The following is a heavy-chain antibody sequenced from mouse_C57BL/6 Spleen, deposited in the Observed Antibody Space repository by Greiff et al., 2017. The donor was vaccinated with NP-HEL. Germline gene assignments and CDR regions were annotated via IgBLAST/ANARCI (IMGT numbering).Heavy chain of an antibody. CDR2: IYPGDGDT. CDR3: ARQLVNWYFDV. V-gene: IGHV1-82*01. D-gene: IGHD4-1*02. Sequence: VQLQQSGPELVKPGASVKISCKASGYAFSSSWMNWVKQRPGKGLEWIGRIYPGDGDTNYNGKFKGKATLTADKSSSTAYMQLSSLTSEDSAVYFCARQLVNWYFDVWGTGTTVTVSS. CDR1: GYAFSSSW. J-gene: IGHJ1*03.